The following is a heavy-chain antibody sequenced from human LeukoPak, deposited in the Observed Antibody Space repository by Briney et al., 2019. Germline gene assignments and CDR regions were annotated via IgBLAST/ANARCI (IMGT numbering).Heavy chain of an antibody. V-gene: IGHV4-30-2*01. Sequence: TLSLTCTVSGGSISSGGYYWSWIRQPPGKGLEWIGYIYHSGSTYYNPSLKSRVTISVDRSKNQFSLKLSSVTAADTAVYYCAGFYDSSGYPLGPLDYWGQGTLVTVSS. CDR2: IYHSGST. CDR1: GGSISSGGYY. CDR3: AGFYDSSGYPLGPLDY. D-gene: IGHD3-22*01. J-gene: IGHJ4*02.